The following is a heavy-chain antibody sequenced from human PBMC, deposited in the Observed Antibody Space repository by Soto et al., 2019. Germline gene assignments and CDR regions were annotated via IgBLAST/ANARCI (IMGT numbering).Heavy chain of an antibody. D-gene: IGHD2-21*01. CDR1: GYTFSDYI. CDR3: ARARSRQSDGDN. J-gene: IGHJ4*01. V-gene: IGHV1-2*02. Sequence: QVHLVQSGTEVKKAGASVKVSCKASGYTFSDYILQWVRQAPGQGLEWMGGINPNGGGTEFAQKFQDRITLTMDKSTTTVFMELIRLKSDATAIYFCARARSRQSDGDNWGQGTLVSVSS. CDR2: INPNGGGT.